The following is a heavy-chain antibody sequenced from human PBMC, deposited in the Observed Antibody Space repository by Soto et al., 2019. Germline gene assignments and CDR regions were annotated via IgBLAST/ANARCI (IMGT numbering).Heavy chain of an antibody. D-gene: IGHD6-13*01. CDR3: ARAGIAAAGHPLPLDY. Sequence: SETLSLTCTVSGGSISSGDYYWSWIRQPPGKGLEWIGYIYYSGSTYYNPSLKSRVTISVDTSKNQFSLKLSSVTAADTAVYYCARAGIAAAGHPLPLDYWGQGTLVTVSS. CDR1: GGSISSGDYY. V-gene: IGHV4-30-4*01. CDR2: IYYSGST. J-gene: IGHJ4*02.